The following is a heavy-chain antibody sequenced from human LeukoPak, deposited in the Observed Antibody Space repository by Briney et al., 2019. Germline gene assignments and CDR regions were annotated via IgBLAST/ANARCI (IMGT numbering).Heavy chain of an antibody. J-gene: IGHJ4*02. D-gene: IGHD3-3*01. Sequence: ASVKVSCKASGYTFTGYYMHWVRQAPGQGLEWMGWINPNSGGTNYAQKFQGWVTMTRDTSISTAYMELSRLRSDDTAVYYCARARYGVSASFDYWGQGTLVTVSS. CDR3: ARARYGVSASFDY. V-gene: IGHV1-2*04. CDR1: GYTFTGYY. CDR2: INPNSGGT.